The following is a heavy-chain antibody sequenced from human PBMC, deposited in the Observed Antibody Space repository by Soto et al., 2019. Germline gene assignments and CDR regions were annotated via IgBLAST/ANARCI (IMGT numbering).Heavy chain of an antibody. CDR2: IYYSGST. D-gene: IGHD6-19*01. J-gene: IGHJ4*02. Sequence: SETLSLTCTVSGGSISSGGYYWSWIRQHPGKGLEWIGYIYYSGSTYYNPSLKSRVTISVDTSKNQFSLKLSSVTAADTAVYYCARDLRSSGNYFDYWGQGTLVTVSS. CDR3: ARDLRSSGNYFDY. V-gene: IGHV4-31*03. CDR1: GGSISSGGYY.